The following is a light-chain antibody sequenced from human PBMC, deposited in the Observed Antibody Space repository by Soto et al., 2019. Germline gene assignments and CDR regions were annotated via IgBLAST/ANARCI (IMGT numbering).Light chain of an antibody. CDR2: LGS. CDR1: QSLLHSNGYNY. V-gene: IGKV2-28*01. J-gene: IGKJ2*01. Sequence: DIVMTQSPLSLPVTPGEPASISCRSSQSLLHSNGYNYLDWYLQKPGQSPQLLIYLGSNRASGVPDRFSGSGSGTDFTLKISRVEAEDVGVYYGMQALQTPSRFTCGRGTKLEIK. CDR3: MQALQTPSRFT.